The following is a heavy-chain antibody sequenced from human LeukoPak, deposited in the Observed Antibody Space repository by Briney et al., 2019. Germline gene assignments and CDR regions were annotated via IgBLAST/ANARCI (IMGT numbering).Heavy chain of an antibody. J-gene: IGHJ4*02. CDR1: GFTFSTYG. Sequence: GGSLRLSCAASGFTFSTYGMSWVRQAPGKGLEWVSSISGRSADIYYADSVKGRFTISRDNAKNSVFLQMNNLRVEDTAIYYCARRGYHDSSGYDYWGQGTPVTVSS. CDR3: ARRGYHDSSGYDY. V-gene: IGHV3-21*06. CDR2: ISGRSADI. D-gene: IGHD3-22*01.